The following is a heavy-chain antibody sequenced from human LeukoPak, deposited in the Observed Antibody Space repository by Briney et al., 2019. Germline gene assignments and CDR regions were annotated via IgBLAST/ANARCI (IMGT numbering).Heavy chain of an antibody. CDR3: ARGRTSDAFDI. Sequence: SETLSLTCTVSGGSISSYYWSWIRQSPGKGLEWIGYIYYSGSTNYNPSLKSRVTISVDTSKNQFSLKLSSVTAADTAVYYCARGRTSDAFDIWGQGTMVTVSS. CDR2: IYYSGST. CDR1: GGSISSYY. V-gene: IGHV4-59*01. J-gene: IGHJ3*02. D-gene: IGHD3/OR15-3a*01.